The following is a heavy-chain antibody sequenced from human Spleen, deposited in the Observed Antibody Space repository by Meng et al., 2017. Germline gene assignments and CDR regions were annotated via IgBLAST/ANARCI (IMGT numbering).Heavy chain of an antibody. J-gene: IGHJ4*02. CDR3: ASRDDFLTGADY. CDR2: IVRIFGTP. CDR1: GGTFSTYI. Sequence: SVKVSCKASGGTFSTYIINWVRQAAGQGLEWVGGIVRIFGTPDYAQKFQGRVTITADKSTSTAYMELSSLRSEDTAMYYCASRDDFLTGADYWGQGPLVTVSS. V-gene: IGHV1-69*06. D-gene: IGHD3-9*01.